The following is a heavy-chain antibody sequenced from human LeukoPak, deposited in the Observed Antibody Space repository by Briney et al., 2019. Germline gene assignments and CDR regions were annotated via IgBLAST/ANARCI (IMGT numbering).Heavy chain of an antibody. D-gene: IGHD2/OR15-2a*01. Sequence: GGSLRLSCAASGFTFSSYGMHWVRQAPGKGLEWVAVIWYDGSNKYYADSVKGRFTISRGNSENTLYLQVNSLRAEDTAVYYCARERLSLVNYYGMDVWGQGTTVTVSS. V-gene: IGHV3-33*01. CDR2: IWYDGSNK. CDR1: GFTFSSYG. CDR3: ARERLSLVNYYGMDV. J-gene: IGHJ6*02.